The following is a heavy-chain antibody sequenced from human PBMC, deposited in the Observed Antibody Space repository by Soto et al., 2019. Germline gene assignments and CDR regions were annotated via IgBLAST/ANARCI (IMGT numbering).Heavy chain of an antibody. J-gene: IGHJ3*02. CDR2: IYESVNT. D-gene: IGHD2-2*01. V-gene: IGHV4-59*13. CDR1: GGSISHYY. CDR3: ARDFRPPVRTVPPRPGAFDS. Sequence: PAETLSLTCSVSGGSISHYYWTWIRQPPGKGLEWIGYIYESVNTNYNTSLKSRVTISVDTSKNQFSLKLTSVTAADTAVYYCARDFRPPVRTVPPRPGAFDSWGQGTMLTVSS.